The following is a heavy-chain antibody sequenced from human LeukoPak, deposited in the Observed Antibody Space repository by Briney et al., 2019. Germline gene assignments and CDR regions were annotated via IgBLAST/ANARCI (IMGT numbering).Heavy chain of an antibody. CDR3: ARDRNTDFWSGYYTNYFDY. J-gene: IGHJ4*02. D-gene: IGHD3-3*01. CDR2: IYSGGST. Sequence: GGSLRLSCAASEFSLGSNYMTWVRQAPGKGLEWVSLIYSGGSTYYADSVKGRFTISRDNSKNTLYLQMNNLRAEDTAVYYCARDRNTDFWSGYYTNYFDYWGQGTLVIVSS. V-gene: IGHV3-66*01. CDR1: EFSLGSNY.